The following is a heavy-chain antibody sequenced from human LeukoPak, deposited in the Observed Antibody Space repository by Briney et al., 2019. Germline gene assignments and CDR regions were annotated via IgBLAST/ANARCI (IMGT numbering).Heavy chain of an antibody. CDR2: ISYSETT. CDR3: ASGDGSVWYYFGN. D-gene: IGHD6-19*01. J-gene: IGHJ4*02. CDR1: GGSISRHY. V-gene: IGHV4-59*11. Sequence: SETLSLTCTVSGGSISRHYWSWIRRPPGKGLEWIGYISYSETTNYNPSLKSRVTISLDTSRKQFSLKLRSVTAADTALYYCASGDGSVWYYFGNWGQGTLVTVSS.